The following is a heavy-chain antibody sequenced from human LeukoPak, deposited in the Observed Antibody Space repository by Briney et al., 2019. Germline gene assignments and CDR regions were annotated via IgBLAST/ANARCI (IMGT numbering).Heavy chain of an antibody. CDR2: INQDGGEK. CDR1: GFTFSNCW. V-gene: IGHV3-7*01. J-gene: IGHJ4*02. D-gene: IGHD1-26*01. Sequence: GGSLRLSCAASGFTFSNCWMSWVRQAPGKGLEWVVNINQDGGEKYYVDSVKGRFTISRDNARNSLYLQMNSLRAEDTAVYYCARERSYSGSYDFDYWGQGTLVTVSS. CDR3: ARERSYSGSYDFDY.